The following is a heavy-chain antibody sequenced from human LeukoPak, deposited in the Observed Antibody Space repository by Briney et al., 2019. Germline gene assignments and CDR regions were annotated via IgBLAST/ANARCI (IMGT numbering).Heavy chain of an antibody. D-gene: IGHD3-3*01. J-gene: IGHJ4*02. CDR3: AVITIFGVVKPGDY. CDR1: GYTFTGYY. Sequence: ASVKVSCKASGYTFTGYYMHWVRQAPGQGLEWMGWINPSGGSTSYAQKFQGRVTMTRDMSTSTVYMELSSLRSEDTAVYYCAVITIFGVVKPGDYWGQGTLVTVSS. V-gene: IGHV1-46*01. CDR2: INPSGGST.